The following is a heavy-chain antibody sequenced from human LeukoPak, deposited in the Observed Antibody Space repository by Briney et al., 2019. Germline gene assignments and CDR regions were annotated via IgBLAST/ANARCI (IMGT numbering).Heavy chain of an antibody. CDR2: IYYSGST. CDR3: ARLDGSGRGYFDY. CDR1: GGSISSYY. V-gene: IGHV4-59*01. D-gene: IGHD3-10*01. J-gene: IGHJ4*02. Sequence: SETLSLTCTVSGGSISSYYWSWIRQPPGKGLEWIGYIYYSGSTNYNPSLKSRVTISVDTSKNQFFLKLSSVTAADTAVYYCARLDGSGRGYFDYWGQGTLVSVSS.